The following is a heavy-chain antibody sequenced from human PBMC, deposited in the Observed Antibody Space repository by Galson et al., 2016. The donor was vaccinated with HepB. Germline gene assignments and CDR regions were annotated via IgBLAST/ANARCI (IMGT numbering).Heavy chain of an antibody. V-gene: IGHV1-2*02. D-gene: IGHD1-26*01. CDR3: ARLRRIVTTGSWSSPSYFDY. J-gene: IGHJ4*02. CDR2: IDPRSGGT. Sequence: SVKVSCKASGYTLTGYYVHWVRQAPGQGLEWMGWIDPRSGGTIYAENFQGRVTMTRDTSINTAYMELSRLRSADTAVYYCARLRRIVTTGSWSSPSYFDYWGQGTLVTVSS. CDR1: GYTLTGYY.